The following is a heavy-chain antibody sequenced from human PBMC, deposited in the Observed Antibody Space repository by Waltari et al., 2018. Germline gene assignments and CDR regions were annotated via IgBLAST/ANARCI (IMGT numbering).Heavy chain of an antibody. D-gene: IGHD4-17*01. V-gene: IGHV4-39*07. CDR2: IHISGST. CDR3: ARQPPTTVPTPRSPFDT. CDR1: GGSITTRSYH. J-gene: IGHJ3*02. Sequence: QPQLQESGPGLEKPSETLSLTCTVSGGSITTRSYHWAWIRQTPGKGLEWIGSIHISGSTYYNPALRGRVTMSVDTSNNQFSLKLTSVTAADTAVYYCARQPPTTVPTPRSPFDTWGQGTMVSVSS.